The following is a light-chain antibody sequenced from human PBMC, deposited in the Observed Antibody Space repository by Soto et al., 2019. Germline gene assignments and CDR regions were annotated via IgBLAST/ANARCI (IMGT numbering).Light chain of an antibody. CDR3: ASWDDNLSGVV. CDR2: RTD. CDR1: SSNIANNF. Sequence: QSVLTQPPSASGTPGQRVTMSCSGTSSNIANNFVYSYQQLPGTAPKLLIYRTDQRPSGVPDRFSASKSGTSASPAISGLRSEDEAGYYCASWDDNLSGVVFGGGTKLTVL. J-gene: IGLJ3*02. V-gene: IGLV1-47*01.